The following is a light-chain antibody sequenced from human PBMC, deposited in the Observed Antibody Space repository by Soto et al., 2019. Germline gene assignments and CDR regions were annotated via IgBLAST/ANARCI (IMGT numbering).Light chain of an antibody. CDR1: QSVRSY. J-gene: IGKJ2*01. CDR3: QQRSSWPDT. CDR2: DAS. V-gene: IGKV3-11*01. Sequence: EIVLTQSPATLSLSPGERATLSCRASQSVRSYLAWFQHKPGQAPRLLIYDASNRATGVPPRFSGSGSGTAFTLTISSLEPEDFAVYYCQQRSSWPDTFGQGTKVEIK.